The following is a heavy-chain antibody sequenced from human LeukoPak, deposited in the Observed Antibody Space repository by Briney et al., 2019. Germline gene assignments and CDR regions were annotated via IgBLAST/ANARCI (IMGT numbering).Heavy chain of an antibody. Sequence: GGSLRLSCAASGFTFSNFGMAWVRQGPGKGPEWVSTIRGDGGDTHYADSVRGRFTISRDNSKNTLYLQMNSLRAEDTAVYYCAKDVGVAAAEDYYYGMDVWGQGTTVTVSS. J-gene: IGHJ6*02. D-gene: IGHD6-13*01. CDR1: GFTFSNFG. CDR2: IRGDGGDT. V-gene: IGHV3-23*01. CDR3: AKDVGVAAAEDYYYGMDV.